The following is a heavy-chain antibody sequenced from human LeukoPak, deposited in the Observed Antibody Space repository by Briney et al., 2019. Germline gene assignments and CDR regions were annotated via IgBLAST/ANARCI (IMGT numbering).Heavy chain of an antibody. V-gene: IGHV5-51*01. Sequence: GESLKISCKGSGYSFTSYWIGWVRQMPGKGLEWMGIIYPGDSDTRYSPSFQGQVTISADKSISTAYLQWSSLKASDTAMYYCATNLAVAGTTTYYYYYMDVWGKGTTVTVSS. D-gene: IGHD6-19*01. CDR3: ATNLAVAGTTTYYYYYMDV. CDR2: IYPGDSDT. J-gene: IGHJ6*03. CDR1: GYSFTSYW.